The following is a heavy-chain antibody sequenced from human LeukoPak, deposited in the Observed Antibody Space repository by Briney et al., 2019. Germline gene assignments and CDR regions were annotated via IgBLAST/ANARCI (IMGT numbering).Heavy chain of an antibody. V-gene: IGHV3-21*04. CDR3: ARGTKHSSSWLVNWFDP. CDR2: IGSSSTYI. J-gene: IGHJ5*02. D-gene: IGHD6-13*01. Sequence: GGSLRLSCAASGFTFSTYNMDWVRQAPGKGLEWVSSIGSSSTYIYYADSVKGRFTISRDNAKNSLYLQMNSLRAEDTAVYYCARGTKHSSSWLVNWFDPWGQGTLVTVSS. CDR1: GFTFSTYN.